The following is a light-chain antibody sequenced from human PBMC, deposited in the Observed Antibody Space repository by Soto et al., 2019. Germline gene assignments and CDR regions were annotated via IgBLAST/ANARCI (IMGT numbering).Light chain of an antibody. J-gene: IGLJ2*01. CDR1: TSNIGNHY. Sequence: QSVLTQPPSASGTPGQRVTISCSGSTSNIGNHYVPWYQQLPGTAPKLLIYKNNQRPSGVPDRFSGSLSGTSASLAISGLRSEDEADYYCAAWDDSLSGLFGGGTKLTVL. CDR2: KNN. V-gene: IGLV1-47*01. CDR3: AAWDDSLSGL.